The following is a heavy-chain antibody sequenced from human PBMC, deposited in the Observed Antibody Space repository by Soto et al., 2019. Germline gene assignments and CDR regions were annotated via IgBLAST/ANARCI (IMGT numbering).Heavy chain of an antibody. CDR1: GGTFSSYA. CDR2: IIPIFGTA. D-gene: IGHD3-22*01. CDR3: ASPPGYYYDSSGYLRVPYYFDY. Sequence: SVKVSCKASGGTFSSYAISWVRQAPGQGLEWMGGIIPIFGTANYAQKFQGRVTITADESTSTAYMELSSLRSEDTAVYYCASPPGYYYDSSGYLRVPYYFDYWGQGTLVTVSS. J-gene: IGHJ4*02. V-gene: IGHV1-69*13.